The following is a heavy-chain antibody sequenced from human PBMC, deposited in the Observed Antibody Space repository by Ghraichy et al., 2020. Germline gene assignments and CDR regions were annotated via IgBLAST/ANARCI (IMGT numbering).Heavy chain of an antibody. J-gene: IGHJ4*02. V-gene: IGHV3-7*01. Sequence: GGSLRLSCVGSEFSFNKFWMSWVRQAPGKGLEWVASIKQSGGEKHYADSLKGRIAISRENTQNSLFLQLDSLRVDDTAVYYCARARGGWCTTTNCFAEYAEYWGEGTLVTVSS. CDR1: EFSFNKFW. CDR2: IKQSGGEK. CDR3: ARARGGWCTTTNCFAEYAEY. D-gene: IGHD1-26*01.